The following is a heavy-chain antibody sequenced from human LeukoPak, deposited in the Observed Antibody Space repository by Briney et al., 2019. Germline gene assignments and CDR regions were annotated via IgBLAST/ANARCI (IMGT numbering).Heavy chain of an antibody. Sequence: GGSLRLPCAASGFTFSRYAMSWVRQAPGKGLEWVSAISGSGTITYYADSVKGRFTISIDNSKDTLYLQMNSLRAEDTAVYFCAILTTHSSSSQFDYWGQGTLVTVSS. J-gene: IGHJ4*02. CDR1: GFTFSRYA. CDR3: AILTTHSSSSQFDY. D-gene: IGHD6-6*01. CDR2: ISGSGTIT. V-gene: IGHV3-23*01.